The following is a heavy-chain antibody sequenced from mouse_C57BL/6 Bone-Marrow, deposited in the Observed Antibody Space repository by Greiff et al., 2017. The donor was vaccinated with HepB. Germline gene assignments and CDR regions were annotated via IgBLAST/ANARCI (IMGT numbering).Heavy chain of an antibody. CDR2: IDPANGNT. CDR1: GFNIKNTY. J-gene: IGHJ1*03. D-gene: IGHD1-1*01. V-gene: IGHV14-3*01. Sequence: VQLQQSVAELVRPGASVKLSCTASGFNIKNTYMHWVKQRPEQGLEWIGRIDPANGNTKYAPKFQGKATLTVDKSSSTAYMQLSSLTSEDSAVYYCARILEVLRGPFDVWGTGTTVTVSS. CDR3: ARILEVLRGPFDV.